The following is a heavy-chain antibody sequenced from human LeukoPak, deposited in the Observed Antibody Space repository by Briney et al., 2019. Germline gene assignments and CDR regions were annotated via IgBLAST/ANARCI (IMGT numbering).Heavy chain of an antibody. Sequence: PSETLSLTCTGSGGSISSYYWSWIRQPPGKGLEWVGYIYYSGSTNYNPSLKSRGTISVHTSKNQFSLQLRSVTAADTAVYYCAGGRRDSGSYGSFVYYYYYYMDVWGKGTTVTVSS. CDR1: GGSISSYY. J-gene: IGHJ6*03. CDR2: IYYSGST. CDR3: AGGRRDSGSYGSFVYYYYYYMDV. V-gene: IGHV4-59*01. D-gene: IGHD3-10*01.